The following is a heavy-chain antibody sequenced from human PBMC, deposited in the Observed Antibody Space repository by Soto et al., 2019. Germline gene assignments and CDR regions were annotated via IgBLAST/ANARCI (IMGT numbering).Heavy chain of an antibody. CDR2: IIPIFPTP. D-gene: IGHD3-10*01. CDR3: ARDKDRQQLGGDYYYIMDV. CDR1: GGTFRTNA. V-gene: IGHV1-69*12. Sequence: QVQLVQSGAEVKKPGSSVKISCKASGGTFRTNAFSWVRQAPGQGLEWMGGIIPIFPTPDYAQKFQGRVTITADESTTTTYMELSSLRSEDTATYYCARDKDRQQLGGDYYYIMDVWGQGTTVTVSS. J-gene: IGHJ6*02.